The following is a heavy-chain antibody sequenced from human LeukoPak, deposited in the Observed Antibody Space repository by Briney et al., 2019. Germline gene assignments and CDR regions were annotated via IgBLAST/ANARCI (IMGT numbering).Heavy chain of an antibody. CDR3: ARVFTPGYCCSTSCQNYYYYYGMDV. V-gene: IGHV4-59*01. D-gene: IGHD2-2*01. J-gene: IGHJ6*04. CDR1: GGSISSYY. CDR2: IYYSGST. Sequence: PSETLSLTCTVSGGSISSYYWSWIRQPPGKGLEWIGYIYYSGSTNYNPSLKSRVTISVDTSKNQFSLKLSSVTAADTAVYYCARVFTPGYCCSTSCQNYYYYYGMDVWGKGTTVTVSS.